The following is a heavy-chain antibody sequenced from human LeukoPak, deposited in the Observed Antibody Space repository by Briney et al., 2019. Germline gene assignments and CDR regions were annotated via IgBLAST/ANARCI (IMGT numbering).Heavy chain of an antibody. Sequence: GASVKVSCKASGYTFTGYYMHWVRQAPGQVLEWMGWINPNSGGTNYAQKFQGRVTMTRDTSISTAYMELSRLRSDDTAVYYCAREQNPYYDFWSGYSFDYWGQGTLVTVSS. D-gene: IGHD3-3*01. J-gene: IGHJ4*02. CDR2: INPNSGGT. CDR1: GYTFTGYY. V-gene: IGHV1-2*02. CDR3: AREQNPYYDFWSGYSFDY.